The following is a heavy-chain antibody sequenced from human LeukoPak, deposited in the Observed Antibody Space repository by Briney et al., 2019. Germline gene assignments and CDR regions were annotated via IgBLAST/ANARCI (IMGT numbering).Heavy chain of an antibody. CDR3: ARDLPEMATTPPGY. V-gene: IGHV3-11*01. CDR2: ISSSGSTI. CDR1: GFTFSDYY. D-gene: IGHD5-24*01. J-gene: IGHJ4*02. Sequence: GGSLRLSCAASGFTFSDYYMSWIRQAPGKGLEWVSYISSSGSTIYYADSVKGRFTISRDNAKNSLYLQMNSLRPEDTAVYYYARDLPEMATTPPGYWGQGTLVTVSS.